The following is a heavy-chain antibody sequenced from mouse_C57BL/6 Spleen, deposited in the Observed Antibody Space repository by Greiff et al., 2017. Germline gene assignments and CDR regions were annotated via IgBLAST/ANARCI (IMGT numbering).Heavy chain of an antibody. CDR2: INYDGSST. CDR1: GFTFSDYY. J-gene: IGHJ4*01. Sequence: EVQRVESEGGLVQPGSSMKLSCTASGFTFSDYYMAWVRQVPEKGLEWVANINYDGSSTYYLDSLKSRFIISRDNAKNILYLQMSSLKSEDTATYYCARDGGYDAMDYWGQGTSVTVSS. CDR3: ARDGGYDAMDY. V-gene: IGHV5-16*01.